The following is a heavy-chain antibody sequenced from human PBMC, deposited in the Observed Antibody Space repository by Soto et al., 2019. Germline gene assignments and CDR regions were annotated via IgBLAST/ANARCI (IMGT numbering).Heavy chain of an antibody. CDR3: AKGLGGSGSLTPRVDF. V-gene: IGHV3-23*01. CDR1: GFTFNNYA. Sequence: EVQLLDSGGGLVQPGGSLRLSCAASGFTFNNYAMTWVRQAPGKGLEWVSAISGGGDTTSYADSVKGRFTVSRDGSKNTPYLQMSSLRAEDTALYYCAKGLGGSGSLTPRVDFWGQGTLVTVSS. D-gene: IGHD3-10*01. CDR2: ISGGGDTT. J-gene: IGHJ4*02.